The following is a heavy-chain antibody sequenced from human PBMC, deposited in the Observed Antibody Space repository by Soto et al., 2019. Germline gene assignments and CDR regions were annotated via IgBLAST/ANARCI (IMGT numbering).Heavy chain of an antibody. Sequence: SETLSLTCTVSGGSISTYYWSWIRQPPGKGLEWIGYIYYSGSTYYNPSLKSRVTISIDTSKNQFSLKLNSVTAADTAVYYCARDGFFGRSGYFDYWGQGTLVTVSS. D-gene: IGHD3-3*01. CDR1: GGSISTYY. CDR3: ARDGFFGRSGYFDY. CDR2: IYYSGST. V-gene: IGHV4-59*12. J-gene: IGHJ4*02.